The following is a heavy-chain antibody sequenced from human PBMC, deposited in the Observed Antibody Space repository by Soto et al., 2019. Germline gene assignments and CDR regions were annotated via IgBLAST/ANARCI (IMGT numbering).Heavy chain of an antibody. CDR3: ARSGPGDYYYYGMDV. Sequence: GESLKISCAASGFTFSSYAMSWARQAPGKGLEWVSAISGSGGSTYYADSVKGRFTISRDNSKNTLYLQMNSLRAEDTAVYYCARSGPGDYYYYGMDVWGQGTTVTVSS. J-gene: IGHJ6*02. CDR1: GFTFSSYA. D-gene: IGHD3-10*01. CDR2: ISGSGGST. V-gene: IGHV3-23*01.